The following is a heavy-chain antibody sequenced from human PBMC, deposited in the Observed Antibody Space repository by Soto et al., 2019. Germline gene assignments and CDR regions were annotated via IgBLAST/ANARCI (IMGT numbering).Heavy chain of an antibody. D-gene: IGHD3-16*01. V-gene: IGHV4-31*03. CDR1: GGSISTGGYS. J-gene: IGHJ4*02. Sequence: QVQLQESGPGLVKPSETLSLTCTVSGGSISTGGYSWNWIRHHPGKGLEWIGRISYSGSTYYTPPLRGRVIISADTSKNQFSLNLSSVTAADTAVYYCVRSHGGYWGQGTLVTVSS. CDR3: VRSHGGY. CDR2: ISYSGST.